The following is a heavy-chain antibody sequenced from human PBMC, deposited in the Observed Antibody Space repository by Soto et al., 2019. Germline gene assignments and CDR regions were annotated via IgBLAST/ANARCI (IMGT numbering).Heavy chain of an antibody. Sequence: RLSCAASGFTFSSYGMHWVRQAPGKGLEWVAVISYDGSNKYYADSVKGRFTISRDNSKKTLYLQMNSLRAEDTAMYYCEEDGPDIVVLPSYYFDYWGRGTMVTVSS. CDR1: GFTFSSYG. D-gene: IGHD2-2*01. CDR3: EEDGPDIVVLPSYYFDY. CDR2: ISYDGSNK. V-gene: IGHV3-30*18. J-gene: IGHJ4*02.